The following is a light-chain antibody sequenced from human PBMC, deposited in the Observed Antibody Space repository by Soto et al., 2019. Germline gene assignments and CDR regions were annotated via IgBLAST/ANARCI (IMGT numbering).Light chain of an antibody. CDR2: GAS. CDR1: QSVSSSY. CDR3: QQYGSSPLLA. J-gene: IGKJ4*01. Sequence: EIVLTQSPGTLSLSPGERATLSCRASQSVSSSYLAWYQQKPGQAPRLLIYGASSRATGIPERFGGSGPGTDFTLTISSMEPEDCAVYYCQQYGSSPLLAFGGGTKVEIK. V-gene: IGKV3-20*01.